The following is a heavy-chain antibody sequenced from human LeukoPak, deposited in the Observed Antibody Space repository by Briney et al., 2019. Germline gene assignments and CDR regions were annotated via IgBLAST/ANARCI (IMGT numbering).Heavy chain of an antibody. D-gene: IGHD2/OR15-2a*01. CDR1: GGSISSGGYY. V-gene: IGHV4-31*03. Sequence: SQTLSLTCTVSGGSISSGGYYWIWIRQHPGKGLEWIGYIYYSGSTYYNPSLKSRVTISVDTSKIQFSLKLSSVTAADTAVYYCASDLLTTLDYWGQGTLVTVSS. CDR2: IYYSGST. CDR3: ASDLLTTLDY. J-gene: IGHJ4*02.